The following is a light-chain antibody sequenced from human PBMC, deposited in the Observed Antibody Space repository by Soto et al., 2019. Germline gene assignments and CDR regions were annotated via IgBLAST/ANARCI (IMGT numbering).Light chain of an antibody. CDR1: QSIDNY. CDR2: AAS. Sequence: DIQMTQSPSSLSASVGDRVTITWRASQSIDNYLNWYQQKPGKAPNLLIYAASTLLSGVPSRFSGRGSGTHFTLTVSSLQPEDFATYYCQQRYSSPETFGQGTKVEIK. J-gene: IGKJ1*01. CDR3: QQRYSSPET. V-gene: IGKV1-39*01.